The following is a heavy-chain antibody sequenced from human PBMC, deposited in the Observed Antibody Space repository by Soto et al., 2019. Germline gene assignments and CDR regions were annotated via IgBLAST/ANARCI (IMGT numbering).Heavy chain of an antibody. CDR1: GFTFSSYG. J-gene: IGHJ6*03. CDR3: AKGQDYDILTGYYLRPDYYYYYMDV. D-gene: IGHD3-9*01. V-gene: IGHV3-30*18. Sequence: GGSLRLSCAASGFTFSSYGMHWVRQAPGKGLEWVAVISYDGSNKYYADSVKGRFTISRDNSKNTLYLQMNSLRAEDTAVYYCAKGQDYDILTGYYLRPDYYYYYMDVWGKGTTVTVSS. CDR2: ISYDGSNK.